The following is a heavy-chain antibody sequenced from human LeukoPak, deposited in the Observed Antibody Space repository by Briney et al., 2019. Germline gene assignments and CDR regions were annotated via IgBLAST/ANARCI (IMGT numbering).Heavy chain of an antibody. CDR1: GYTFTGYY. J-gene: IGHJ3*02. CDR2: INPNSGGT. Sequence: ASVKVSCKASGYTFTGYYMHWVRQAPGQGLEWMGWINPNSGGTNYAQKFQGRVTMTRDTSISTAYMELSRLRSDDTAVYYCARSLKDFWSGYQDAFDIWGQGTMVTVSS. V-gene: IGHV1-2*02. D-gene: IGHD3-3*01. CDR3: ARSLKDFWSGYQDAFDI.